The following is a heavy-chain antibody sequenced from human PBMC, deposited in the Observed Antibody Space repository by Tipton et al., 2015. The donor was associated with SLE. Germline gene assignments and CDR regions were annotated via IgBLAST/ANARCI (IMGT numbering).Heavy chain of an antibody. CDR1: GGSISSFHY. V-gene: IGHV4-59*01. CDR2: VHYSGST. J-gene: IGHJ4*02. D-gene: IGHD2-2*01. Sequence: TLSLTCTVSGGSISSFHYWSWIRQPPGKGLEWIGYVHYSGSTNYNPSLKSRVTISVDTSKNQFSLKLSSVTAADTAVYYCARGDCSSASCLDYWGQGTLVTVSS. CDR3: ARGDCSSASCLDY.